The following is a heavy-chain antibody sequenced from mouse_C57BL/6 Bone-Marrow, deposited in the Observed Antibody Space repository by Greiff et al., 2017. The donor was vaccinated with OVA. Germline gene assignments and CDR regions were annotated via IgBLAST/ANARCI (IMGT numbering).Heavy chain of an antibody. V-gene: IGHV1-81*01. CDR2: IYPRSGNT. D-gene: IGHD1-1*01. J-gene: IGHJ4*01. CDR3: ERWDYYGYYAVDY. Sequence: VQLQQSGAELARPGASVKLSCKASGYTFTSYGISWVKQRPGQGLEWIGEIYPRSGNTYYNEKFKGKAKLTADKSSSTAYMELRSLTSEDSAVYFGERWDYYGYYAVDYWGQGTAVTVTA. CDR1: GYTFTSYG.